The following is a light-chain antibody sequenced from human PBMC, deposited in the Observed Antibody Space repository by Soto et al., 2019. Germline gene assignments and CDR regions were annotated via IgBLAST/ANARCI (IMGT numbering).Light chain of an antibody. CDR2: DAS. Sequence: EIVLTQSPATLSLSPGERATLSCRASQSVGTYLVWYQQKPGQAPRLLIYDASNRATGISARFSGSGSGTDFTLTITSLEPEDFAIEYCQQRGSWPLTFGGGTKVEFK. CDR3: QQRGSWPLT. V-gene: IGKV3-11*01. CDR1: QSVGTY. J-gene: IGKJ4*01.